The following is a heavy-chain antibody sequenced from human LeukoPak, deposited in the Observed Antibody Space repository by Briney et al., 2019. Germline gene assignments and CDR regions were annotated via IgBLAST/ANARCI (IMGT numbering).Heavy chain of an antibody. V-gene: IGHV3-53*01. CDR1: GFTVSSNY. CDR3: AREAYYYDSIVDY. CDR2: IYSGGST. Sequence: GGSLRLSCAASGFTVSSNYMSWVRQAPGKGLEWASVIYSGGSTYYADSVKGRFTISRDNSKNTLYLQMNSLRAEDTAVYYCAREAYYYDSIVDYWGQGTLVTVSS. J-gene: IGHJ4*02. D-gene: IGHD3-22*01.